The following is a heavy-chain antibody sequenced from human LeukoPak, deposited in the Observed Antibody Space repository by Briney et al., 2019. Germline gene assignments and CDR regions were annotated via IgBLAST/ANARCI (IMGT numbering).Heavy chain of an antibody. J-gene: IGHJ3*02. CDR1: GYTFTSYG. Sequence: ASVKVSCKASGYTFTSYGISWVRQAPGQGLEWMGWINPNSGGTNYAQKFQGRVTMTRDTSISTAYMELSRLRSDDTAVYYCARVLRSRGIFGVVTNAFDIWGQGTMVTVSS. V-gene: IGHV1-2*02. CDR3: ARVLRSRGIFGVVTNAFDI. D-gene: IGHD3-3*01. CDR2: INPNSGGT.